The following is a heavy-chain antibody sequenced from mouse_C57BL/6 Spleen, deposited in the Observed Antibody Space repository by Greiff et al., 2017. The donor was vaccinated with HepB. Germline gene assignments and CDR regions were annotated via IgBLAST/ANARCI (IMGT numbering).Heavy chain of an antibody. CDR1: GYTFTSYW. J-gene: IGHJ2*01. CDR3: ARGAITTVVDYFDY. CDR2: IDPSDSYT. D-gene: IGHD1-1*01. V-gene: IGHV1-59*01. Sequence: QVQLKQPGAELVRPGTSVKLSCKASGYTFTSYWMHWVKQRPGQGLEWIGVIDPSDSYTNYNQKFKGKATLTVDTSSSTAYMQLSSLTSEDSAVYYCARGAITTVVDYFDYWGQGTTLTVSS.